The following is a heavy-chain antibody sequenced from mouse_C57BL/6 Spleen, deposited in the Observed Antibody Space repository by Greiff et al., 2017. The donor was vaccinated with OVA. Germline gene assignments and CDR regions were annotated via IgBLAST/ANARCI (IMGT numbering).Heavy chain of an antibody. J-gene: IGHJ3*01. CDR1: GFTFSDYG. CDR2: ISSGSSTI. V-gene: IGHV5-17*01. CDR3: ASEYYGSSLPFAY. D-gene: IGHD1-1*01. Sequence: EVKVVESGGGLVKPGGSLKLSCAASGFTFSDYGMHWVRQAPEKGLEWVAYISSGSSTIYYADTVKGRFTISRDNAKNTLFLQITSLRSEDTAMYYCASEYYGSSLPFAYWGQGTLVTVSA.